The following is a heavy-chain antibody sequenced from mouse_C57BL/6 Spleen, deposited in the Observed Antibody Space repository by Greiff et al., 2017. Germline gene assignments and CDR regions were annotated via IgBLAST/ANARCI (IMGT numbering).Heavy chain of an antibody. CDR3: ARDYGSTEAWFAY. CDR2: ILPGSGST. J-gene: IGHJ3*01. Sequence: QVQLQQSGAELMKPGASVKLSCKATGYTFTGYWIEWVKQRPGHGLEWIGEILPGSGSTNYNEKFKGKATFTADTSSNTAYMQLSRLTTEDSAIYYCARDYGSTEAWFAYWGQGTLVTVSA. D-gene: IGHD1-1*01. CDR1: GYTFTGYW. V-gene: IGHV1-9*01.